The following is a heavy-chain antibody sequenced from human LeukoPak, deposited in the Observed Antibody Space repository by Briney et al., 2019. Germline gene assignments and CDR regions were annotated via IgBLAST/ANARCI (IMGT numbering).Heavy chain of an antibody. CDR2: ISYDGSNR. J-gene: IGHJ3*02. Sequence: LGGSLRLSCAASGFTFSSYAMSWVRQAPGKGLEWVSIISYDGSNRYYADSVKGRFTISRDNSKNTLYLQMNSLRAEDTAVYYCAKGVVTATPDAFDIWGQGTMVTVSS. V-gene: IGHV3-30*18. D-gene: IGHD2-21*02. CDR1: GFTFSSYA. CDR3: AKGVVTATPDAFDI.